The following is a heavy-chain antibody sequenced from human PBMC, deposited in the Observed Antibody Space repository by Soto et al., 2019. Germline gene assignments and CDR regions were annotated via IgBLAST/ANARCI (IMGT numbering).Heavy chain of an antibody. D-gene: IGHD3-16*02. V-gene: IGHV3-15*01. J-gene: IGHJ4*02. CDR3: TSLYYGH. Sequence: AGGSLRLSCAASEFTFTYAWMSWVRQAPGKGLEWVGRIKSKTDGGATDYAAPVKGRFTISRDESQNTLYLQMNSLKTEDTAVSYCTSLYYGHWGQGTLVTVSS. CDR1: EFTFTYAW. CDR2: IKSKTDGGAT.